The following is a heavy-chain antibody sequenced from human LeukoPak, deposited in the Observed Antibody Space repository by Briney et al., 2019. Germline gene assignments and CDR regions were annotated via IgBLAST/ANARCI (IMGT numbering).Heavy chain of an antibody. Sequence: SETLSLTCAVYGGSFSGYYWSWIRQPPGKGLEWIGEINHSGSTNYNPSLKSRVTISVDTSKNQSSLKLSSVTAADTAVYYCARVRIYDYIWGSYRYFPFDYWGQGTLVTVSS. J-gene: IGHJ4*02. V-gene: IGHV4-34*01. CDR3: ARVRIYDYIWGSYRYFPFDY. D-gene: IGHD3-16*02. CDR2: INHSGST. CDR1: GGSFSGYY.